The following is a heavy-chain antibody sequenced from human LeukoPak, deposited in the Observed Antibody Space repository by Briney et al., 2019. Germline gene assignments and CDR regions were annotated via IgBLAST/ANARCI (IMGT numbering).Heavy chain of an antibody. CDR3: ARGRGYDFWSGHLDY. CDR2: INHGGST. J-gene: IGHJ4*02. D-gene: IGHD3-3*01. Sequence: PSETLSLTCAVYGGSFSGYYWSWIRQPPGKGLEWIGEINHGGSTNYNPSLKSRVTISVDTSKNQFSLKLSSVTAADTAVYYCARGRGYDFWSGHLDYWGQGTLVTVSS. V-gene: IGHV4-34*01. CDR1: GGSFSGYY.